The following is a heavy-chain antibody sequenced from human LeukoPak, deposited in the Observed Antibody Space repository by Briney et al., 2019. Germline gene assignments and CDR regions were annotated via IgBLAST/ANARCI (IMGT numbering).Heavy chain of an antibody. Sequence: PGGSLRLSCAASGFTLSSYEMNWVRLAPGKGLEWISYISRTGNSIYYADSVKGRFTISRDSAKNSLYLQMNSLRDEDTAVYYCARIFHGDAFDIWGQGTMVTVSS. CDR3: ARIFHGDAFDI. J-gene: IGHJ3*02. CDR1: GFTLSSYE. D-gene: IGHD3-3*01. V-gene: IGHV3-48*03. CDR2: ISRTGNSI.